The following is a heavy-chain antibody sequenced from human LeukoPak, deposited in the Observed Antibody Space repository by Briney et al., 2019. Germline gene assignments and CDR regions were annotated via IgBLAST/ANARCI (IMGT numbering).Heavy chain of an antibody. Sequence: ETGGSLRLSCAASGFNFSNYAMTWVRQAPGKGLEWVSGITDSGKPCYADSVKGRFTISRDNSKSTLYLQINSLRAEDTAVYYCASRNYYLDHWGQGALVTVSS. D-gene: IGHD3-10*01. CDR1: GFNFSNYA. CDR2: ITDSGKP. J-gene: IGHJ4*02. V-gene: IGHV3-23*01. CDR3: ASRNYYLDH.